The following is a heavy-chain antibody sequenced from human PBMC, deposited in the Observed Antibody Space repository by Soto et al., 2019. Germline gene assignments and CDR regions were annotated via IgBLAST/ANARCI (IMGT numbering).Heavy chain of an antibody. CDR3: ARGYGYFRQ. CDR2: ISYSGRT. D-gene: IGHD3-22*01. Sequence: ASETLSLTCDVSGGSFTGYVCNWIRQSPGKGLEWIGEISYSGRTSYNPSLKPRVTVSVDTARTQFSLNLTSVTDADTAFYYCARGYGYFRQWGQGGLVTVSS. CDR1: GGSFTGYV. V-gene: IGHV4-34*01. J-gene: IGHJ4*02.